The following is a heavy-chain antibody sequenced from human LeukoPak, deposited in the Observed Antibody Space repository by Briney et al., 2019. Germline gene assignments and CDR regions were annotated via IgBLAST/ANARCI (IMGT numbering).Heavy chain of an antibody. CDR3: ARETQDVHYRPFLEWLGTLFY. Sequence: SVKVSCKASGGTFSSYAISWVRQAPGQGLEWMGRIIPIFGTANYAQKFQGRVTITTDESTSTAYMELSSLRSEDAAVYYCARETQDVHYRPFLEWLGTLFYWGQGTLVTVSS. CDR1: GGTFSSYA. CDR2: IIPIFGTA. V-gene: IGHV1-69*05. J-gene: IGHJ4*02. D-gene: IGHD3-3*01.